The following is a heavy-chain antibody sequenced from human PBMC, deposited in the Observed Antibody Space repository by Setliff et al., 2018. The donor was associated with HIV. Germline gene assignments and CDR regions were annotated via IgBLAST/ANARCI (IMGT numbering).Heavy chain of an antibody. Sequence: PSETLSLTCAVYGGSFRGYYWNWIRQSPDKGLEWIGEIDHSGSTNYNPSLRSRVIMSADTPKSQLSLNLTSLTAGDTAVYYCARGTKGSRWSVTRINWFDTWGQGTLVTVSS. J-gene: IGHJ5*02. CDR1: GGSFRGYY. D-gene: IGHD6-13*01. CDR2: IDHSGST. V-gene: IGHV4-34*01. CDR3: ARGTKGSRWSVTRINWFDT.